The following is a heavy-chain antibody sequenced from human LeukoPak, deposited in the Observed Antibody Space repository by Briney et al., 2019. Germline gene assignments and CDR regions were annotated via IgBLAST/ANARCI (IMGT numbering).Heavy chain of an antibody. J-gene: IGHJ4*02. CDR2: IHYSGST. CDR3: ARVKFSRWIRRYYFDY. D-gene: IGHD4-23*01. Sequence: PSETLSLTCTVSGGSISSSRYYWGWIRQPPGKGLEWIGSIHYSGSTYYNPSLKSRVTVSVDTSENQFSLKLSSVAAADTAVYYCARVKFSRWIRRYYFDYWGQGTLVTVSS. CDR1: GGSISSSRYY. V-gene: IGHV4-39*07.